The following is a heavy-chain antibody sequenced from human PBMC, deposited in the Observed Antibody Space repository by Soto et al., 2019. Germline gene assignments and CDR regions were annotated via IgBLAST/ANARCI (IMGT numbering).Heavy chain of an antibody. CDR2: ISGSGGST. Sequence: EVQLLESGGGLVQPGGSLRLSCAASGFTFSSYAMSWVRQAPGKGLEWVSAISGSGGSTYYADSVKGRFTISRDNSKNTLYLQMNSLRAEDTAVYCCAKAYSSGWALRYYYYGMDVWGQGTTVTVSS. CDR1: GFTFSSYA. J-gene: IGHJ6*02. D-gene: IGHD6-19*01. V-gene: IGHV3-23*01. CDR3: AKAYSSGWALRYYYYGMDV.